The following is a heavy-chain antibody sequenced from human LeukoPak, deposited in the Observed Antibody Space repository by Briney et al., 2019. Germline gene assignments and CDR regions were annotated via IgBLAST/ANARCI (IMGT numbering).Heavy chain of an antibody. V-gene: IGHV6-1*01. CDR1: GDSVSSNSAA. CDR2: TYYRSKWYN. D-gene: IGHD6-19*01. J-gene: IGHJ6*02. Sequence: SGPGLVKPSQTLSLTCAISGDSVSSNSAAWNWIRQSPSRGLEWLGRTYYRSKWYNDYAVSVKSRITINPDTSKNQFSLQLNSVTPEDTAVYYCARVSYSSGWKRVYYYGMDVWGQGTTVTVPS. CDR3: ARVSYSSGWKRVYYYGMDV.